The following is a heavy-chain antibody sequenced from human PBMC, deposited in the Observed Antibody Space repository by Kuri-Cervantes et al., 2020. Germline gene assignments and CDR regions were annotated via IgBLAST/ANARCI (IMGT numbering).Heavy chain of an antibody. Sequence: GESLKISCKASGYTFTSYGISWVRQAPGQGLEWMGWISAYNGNTNYAQKLQGRVTMTTDTSTSTAYMELRSLRSDDTAVYYCARQDYYDSSGYYYFDYWGQGTLVTVSS. J-gene: IGHJ4*02. V-gene: IGHV1-18*01. D-gene: IGHD3-22*01. CDR1: GYTFTSYG. CDR2: ISAYNGNT. CDR3: ARQDYYDSSGYYYFDY.